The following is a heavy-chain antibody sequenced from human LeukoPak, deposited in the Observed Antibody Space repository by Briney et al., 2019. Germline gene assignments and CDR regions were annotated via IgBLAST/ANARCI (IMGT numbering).Heavy chain of an antibody. CDR1: DFNFGTYA. V-gene: IGHV3-30*04. CDR2: VSFDGTIT. D-gene: IGHD3-16*01. Sequence: GGSLRLSCRASDFNFGTYAMHWVRQAPGKGLEWVAVVSFDGTITIYRDSVKGRFTISRDNSKKTLYLQMNSLRGDDTALYFCARDPWGVPPDYLDLWGLGTLVTVSS. CDR3: ARDPWGVPPDYLDL. J-gene: IGHJ4*02.